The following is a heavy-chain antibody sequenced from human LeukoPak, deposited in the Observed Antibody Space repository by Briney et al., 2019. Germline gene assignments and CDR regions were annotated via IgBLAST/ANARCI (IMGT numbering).Heavy chain of an antibody. D-gene: IGHD6-19*01. CDR2: ISSSSTNV. V-gene: IGHV3-21*01. Sequence: GGSLRLSCAASGFTFSNYWMSWVRQAPGKGLEWVSSISSSSTNVYYIDSVKGRFTTSRDNAKNSLYLQLNSLRAEDTAVYYCARVGAVTAGYWGQGTLVTVSS. J-gene: IGHJ4*02. CDR3: ARVGAVTAGY. CDR1: GFTFSNYW.